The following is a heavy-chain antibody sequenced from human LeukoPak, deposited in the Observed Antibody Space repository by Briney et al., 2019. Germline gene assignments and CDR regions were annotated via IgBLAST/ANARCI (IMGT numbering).Heavy chain of an antibody. CDR1: GFTFSSYA. CDR2: INTDGSST. Sequence: PGGSLRLSCAASGFTFSSYAMSWVRQAPGKGLVWVSRINTDGSSTNYADFVRGRFTVSRDSAKNTLYLQMNSLRVEDTAVYYCARVIGWDEPFDLWGHGTLVTVSS. V-gene: IGHV3-74*01. D-gene: IGHD1-26*01. J-gene: IGHJ3*01. CDR3: ARVIGWDEPFDL.